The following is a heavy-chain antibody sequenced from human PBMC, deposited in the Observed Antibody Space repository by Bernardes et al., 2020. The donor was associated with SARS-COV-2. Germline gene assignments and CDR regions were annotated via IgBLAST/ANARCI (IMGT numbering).Heavy chain of an antibody. CDR2: VKSKTDGGTT. CDR3: TTGKYYYDSSVDY. J-gene: IGHJ4*02. CDR1: GFAFSNAW. V-gene: IGHV3-15*01. Sequence: GGSLRLSCATSGFAFSNAWMSWVRQAPGKGLEWVGRVKSKTDGGTTDYAAPVKGRFTISRDDSENTMYLQMNSLKTEDTAVYYCTTGKYYYDSSVDYWGQGTLVTVSS. D-gene: IGHD3-22*01.